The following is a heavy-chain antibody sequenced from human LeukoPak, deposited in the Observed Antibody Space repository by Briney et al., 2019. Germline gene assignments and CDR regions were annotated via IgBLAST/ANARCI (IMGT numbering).Heavy chain of an antibody. CDR2: IIPIFSTA. CDR3: ARQSLDRITMIVVVTPHGAFDI. V-gene: IGHV1-69*05. D-gene: IGHD3-22*01. CDR1: GGTFSSYA. Sequence: SVKVSRKASGGTFSSYAISWVRQAPGQGLEWMGGIIPIFSTANYAQKFQGRVTITTDESTSTAYMELSSLRSEDTAVYYCARQSLDRITMIVVVTPHGAFDIWGQGTMVTVSS. J-gene: IGHJ3*02.